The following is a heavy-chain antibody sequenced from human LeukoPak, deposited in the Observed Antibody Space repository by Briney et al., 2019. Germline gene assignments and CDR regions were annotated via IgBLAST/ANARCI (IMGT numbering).Heavy chain of an antibody. Sequence: SGTLSLTCTVSGGSISSSSYYWGWIRQPPGKGLEWIGSIYYSGSTYYNPSLKSRVTISVDTSKNQFSLKLSSVTAAYTAVYYCARRGLAGPPDYWGQGTLVTVSS. CDR2: IYYSGST. D-gene: IGHD6-13*01. J-gene: IGHJ4*02. V-gene: IGHV4-39*01. CDR1: GGSISSSSYY. CDR3: ARRGLAGPPDY.